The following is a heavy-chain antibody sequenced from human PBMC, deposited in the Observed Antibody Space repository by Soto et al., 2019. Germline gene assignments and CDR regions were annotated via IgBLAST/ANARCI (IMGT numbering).Heavy chain of an antibody. CDR3: ASYNWNYATLDY. CDR1: GFTFSSYI. Sequence: GGSLRLSCAASGFTFSSYIMNWVRQAPGKGLEWVSSISSSSSYIYYADSVKGRFTISRDNAKNSLYLQMNSLRAEDTAVYYCASYNWNYATLDYWGQGTLVTVSS. V-gene: IGHV3-21*01. J-gene: IGHJ4*02. D-gene: IGHD1-7*01. CDR2: ISSSSSYI.